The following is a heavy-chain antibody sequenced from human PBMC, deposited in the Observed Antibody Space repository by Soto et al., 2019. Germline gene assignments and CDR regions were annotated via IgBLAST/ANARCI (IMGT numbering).Heavy chain of an antibody. V-gene: IGHV4-34*01. Sequence: ETLSLTCAVYGGSFSGYYWSWIRQPPGKGLEWIGEINHSGSTNYNPSLKSRVTISVDTSKNQFSLKLSSVTAADTAVYYCARALVVPAAEYYYYYGMDVWGQGTTVTVSS. CDR2: INHSGST. CDR1: GGSFSGYY. D-gene: IGHD2-2*01. J-gene: IGHJ6*02. CDR3: ARALVVPAAEYYYYYGMDV.